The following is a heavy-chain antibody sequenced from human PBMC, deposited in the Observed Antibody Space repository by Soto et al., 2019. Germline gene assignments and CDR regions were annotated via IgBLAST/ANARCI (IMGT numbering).Heavy chain of an antibody. D-gene: IGHD3-3*01. CDR1: GLTFSSYE. Sequence: GGSLRLSCAASGLTFSSYEMNWVRQAPGKGLEWVSYISSGGTTIYYADSVKGRFTISRDNAKNSLYLQMNSLRAEDTAIYYCARARDFWSGYLPDWGQGTLVTVSS. CDR2: ISSGGTTI. CDR3: ARARDFWSGYLPD. J-gene: IGHJ4*02. V-gene: IGHV3-48*03.